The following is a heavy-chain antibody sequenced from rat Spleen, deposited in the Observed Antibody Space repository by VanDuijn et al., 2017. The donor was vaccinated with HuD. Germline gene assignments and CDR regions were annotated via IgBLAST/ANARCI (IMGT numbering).Heavy chain of an antibody. D-gene: IGHD4-3*01. CDR1: GFSFSGYN. V-gene: IGHV5S10*01. CDR3: ATHDSIGAY. J-gene: IGHJ3*01. Sequence: EVQLVESGGGLVQPGGSLRLSCAASGFSFSGYNMAWVRQAPKKGLEWVATIIYDGSRTYCRDSVKGRFTSSRDNAKSTLYLQMDSLRSEVTATYYCATHDSIGAYWGQGTLVTVSS. CDR2: IIYDGSRT.